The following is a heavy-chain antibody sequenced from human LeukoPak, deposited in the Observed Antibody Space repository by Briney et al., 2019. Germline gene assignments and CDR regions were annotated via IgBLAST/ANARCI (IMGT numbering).Heavy chain of an antibody. CDR3: ARDLEVGASGVHDY. D-gene: IGHD1-26*01. J-gene: IGHJ4*02. V-gene: IGHV3-20*04. Sequence: GGSLRLSCAASGFTFGNYGMSWVRQAPGKGLEWVSGINWNGGSTGYADSVKGRFTISRDNAKNSLYLQMNSLRAEDTALYYCARDLEVGASGVHDYWGQGTLVTVSS. CDR1: GFTFGNYG. CDR2: INWNGGST.